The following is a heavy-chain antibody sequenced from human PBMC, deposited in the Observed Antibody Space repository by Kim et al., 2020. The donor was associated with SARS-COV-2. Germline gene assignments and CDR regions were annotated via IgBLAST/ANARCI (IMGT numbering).Heavy chain of an antibody. J-gene: IGHJ4*02. CDR2: NT. CDR3: ARDLFHTGFDY. D-gene: IGHD2-8*02. Sequence: NTELSQQFQGRVAFTRDTTANTAAMELSSLGSEDTAVYYCARDLFHTGFDYWGQGTLVAVSS. V-gene: IGHV1-3*01.